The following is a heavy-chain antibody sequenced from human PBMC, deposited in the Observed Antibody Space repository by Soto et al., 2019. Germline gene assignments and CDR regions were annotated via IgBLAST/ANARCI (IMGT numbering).Heavy chain of an antibody. CDR1: GFTFSSYG. Sequence: QVQLVESGGGVVQPGRSLRLSCAASGFTFSSYGMHWVRQAPGKGLEWVAVISYDGSNKYYADSVKGRFTISRDNSKNTLYLQMNSLKAEDTAVYYCAKSRTQFPGIAAAGTNGMDVWGQGTTVTVSS. CDR3: AKSRTQFPGIAAAGTNGMDV. D-gene: IGHD6-13*01. CDR2: ISYDGSNK. J-gene: IGHJ6*02. V-gene: IGHV3-30*18.